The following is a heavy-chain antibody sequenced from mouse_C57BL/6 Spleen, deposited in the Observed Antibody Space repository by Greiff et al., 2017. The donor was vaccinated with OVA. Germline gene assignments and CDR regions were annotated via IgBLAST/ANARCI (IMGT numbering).Heavy chain of an antibody. J-gene: IGHJ2*01. CDR2: IDPSDSYT. V-gene: IGHV1-50*01. CDR3: ARRGRQSYFDY. D-gene: IGHD6-1*01. Sequence: QVQLQQPGAELVKPGASVKLSCKASGYTFTSYWLQWVKQRPGQGLEWIGEIDPSDSYTNYNQKIKGKATLTVDTSSSTAYMQLSSLTSEDSAVYYCARRGRQSYFDYWGQGTTLTVSS. CDR1: GYTFTSYW.